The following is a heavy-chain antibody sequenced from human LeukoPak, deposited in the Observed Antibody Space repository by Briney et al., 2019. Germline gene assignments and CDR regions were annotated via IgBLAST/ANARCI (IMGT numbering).Heavy chain of an antibody. Sequence: GGSLRLSCAASGFTFSSYWMHWVRQPPGKGLEWVAFIRYTASDKYYADSVKGRFTISRDNSKNTLYLQMNSLRAEDTAVYYCAKGKPYGDYAFDYWGQGTLVTVSS. D-gene: IGHD4-17*01. V-gene: IGHV3-30*02. CDR2: IRYTASDK. CDR3: AKGKPYGDYAFDY. J-gene: IGHJ4*02. CDR1: GFTFSSYW.